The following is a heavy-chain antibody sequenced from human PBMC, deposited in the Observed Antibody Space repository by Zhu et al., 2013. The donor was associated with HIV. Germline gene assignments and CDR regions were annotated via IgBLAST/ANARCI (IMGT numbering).Heavy chain of an antibody. V-gene: IGHV1-69*01. Sequence: QVQLVQSGAEVKKPGSSVKVSCKASGGTFSSYAISWVRQAPGQGLEWMGGIIPIFGTANYAQKFQGRVTITADESTSTAYMELSSLRSEDTAVYYCARDSHPSSYSGSYEHAFDIWGQGTMVTVSS. CDR2: IIPIFGTA. CDR1: GGTFSSYA. J-gene: IGHJ3*02. CDR3: ARDSHPSSYSGSYEHAFDI. D-gene: IGHD1-26*01.